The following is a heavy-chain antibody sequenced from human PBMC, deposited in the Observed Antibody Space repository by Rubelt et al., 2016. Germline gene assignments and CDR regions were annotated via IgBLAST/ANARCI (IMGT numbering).Heavy chain of an antibody. V-gene: IGHV1-46*01. J-gene: IGHJ3*02. D-gene: IGHD3-10*01. CDR1: GYTFTNFY. Sequence: QVQLVQSGAEVKKPGASVKVSCWASGYTFTNFYMHWVRQAPGQGLEWVGVIIPGGGDTNYARKFQGRVSMTRDKSTNTVYVELNSLRPDDTAVYYCARGNSGLSGSYGVFDIWGQRTRVTVSS. CDR3: ARGNSGLSGSYGVFDI. CDR2: IIPGGGDT.